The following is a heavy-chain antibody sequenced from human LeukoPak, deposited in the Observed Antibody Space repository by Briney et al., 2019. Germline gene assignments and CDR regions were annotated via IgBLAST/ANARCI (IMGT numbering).Heavy chain of an antibody. CDR3: AHHPLRTSYDYGGFDI. Sequence: SGPTLVNPTQTLTLTCTFSGSSLSSSGVGVGWIRQPPGKALEWLALIYWDDDKRYSPSLESRLTITKDTSKNQVVLAMTNMDPVDTATYYCAHHPLRTSYDYGGFDIWGQGKMVTVSS. D-gene: IGHD5-18*01. J-gene: IGHJ3*02. CDR2: IYWDDDK. V-gene: IGHV2-5*02. CDR1: GSSLSSSGVG.